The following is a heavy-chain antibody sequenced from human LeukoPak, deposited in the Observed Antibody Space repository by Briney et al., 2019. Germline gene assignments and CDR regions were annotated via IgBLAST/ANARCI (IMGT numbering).Heavy chain of an antibody. J-gene: IGHJ4*02. CDR2: IRDKANSYAT. CDR1: GFTFSGSA. V-gene: IGHV3-73*01. D-gene: IGHD7-27*01. CDR3: TRLETGAHFDC. Sequence: GGSLRLSCAASGFTFSGSAIHWVRQASGKGLEWVGRIRDKANSYATAYAASVKGRFTVSRDDSKNTAYLQMNSLKTEDTAVYYYTRLETGAHFDCWGQGTLVTVSS.